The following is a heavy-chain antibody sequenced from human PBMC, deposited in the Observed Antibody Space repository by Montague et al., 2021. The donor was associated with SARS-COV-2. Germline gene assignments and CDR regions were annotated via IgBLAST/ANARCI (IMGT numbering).Heavy chain of an antibody. Sequence: SETLSLTCTVSSGSISSHYWSWIRQPPGKGLEWIGYVNYAGSTNYNPSLKSRVSISLDTATNQYSLRLNSVTAADTAAYYYAGAVATGIDWFDPWGQGTLVTVSS. CDR3: AGAVATGIDWFDP. V-gene: IGHV4-59*11. CDR2: VNYAGST. J-gene: IGHJ5*02. D-gene: IGHD2-2*01. CDR1: SGSISSHY.